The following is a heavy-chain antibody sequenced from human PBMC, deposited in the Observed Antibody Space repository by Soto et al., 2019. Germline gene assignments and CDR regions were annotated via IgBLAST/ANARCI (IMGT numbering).Heavy chain of an antibody. V-gene: IGHV4-59*01. Sequence: PSETLSLTCTVSGGSISSYYWSWIRQPPGKGLEWIGYIYYSGSTNYNPSLKSRVTISVDTSKNQFSPKLSSVTAADTAVYYCARVHSGSTSEYFQHWGQGTLVTVSS. CDR2: IYYSGST. J-gene: IGHJ1*01. D-gene: IGHD3-10*01. CDR1: GGSISSYY. CDR3: ARVHSGSTSEYFQH.